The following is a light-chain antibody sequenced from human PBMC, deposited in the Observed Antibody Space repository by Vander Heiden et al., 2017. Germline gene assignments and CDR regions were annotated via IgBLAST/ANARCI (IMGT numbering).Light chain of an antibody. CDR3: QQYYSYPRT. V-gene: IGKV1-8*01. Sequence: AIRMTQPPSSFSASTGDRVTITCRASQGISSYLAWYQQKPGKAPKLLIYAASTLQSGVPSRFSGSGSGTDFTLTISSLQSEDFATYYCQQYYSYPRTFGQGTKVEIK. J-gene: IGKJ1*01. CDR1: QGISSY. CDR2: AAS.